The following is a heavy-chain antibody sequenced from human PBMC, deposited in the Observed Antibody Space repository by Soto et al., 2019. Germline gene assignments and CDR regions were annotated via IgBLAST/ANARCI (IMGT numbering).Heavy chain of an antibody. Sequence: PGVSIRLSCALSGSSFSSYSMNWVRQATRKGLEWVSSIGTSGSYIYDTDSVKGRFTISRDNTKDSLYLQMNSLRAEDTAIYYCARGSAFIGLDYWGQGT. V-gene: IGHV3-21*01. CDR3: ARGSAFIGLDY. CDR1: GSSFSSYS. CDR2: IGTSGSYI. J-gene: IGHJ4*02. D-gene: IGHD1-26*01.